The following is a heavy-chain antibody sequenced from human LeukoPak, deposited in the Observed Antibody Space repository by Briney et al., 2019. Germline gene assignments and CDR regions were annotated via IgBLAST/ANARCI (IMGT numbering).Heavy chain of an antibody. CDR2: ISAYNGNT. D-gene: IGHD3-9*01. CDR1: GGTFSSYA. Sequence: ASVKVSCKASGGTFSSYAISWVRQAPGQGLEWMGWISAYNGNTNYAQKLQGRVTMTTDTSTSTAYMELRSLRSDDTAVYYCARSLTGYTPGYWGQGTLVTVSS. CDR3: ARSLTGYTPGY. J-gene: IGHJ4*02. V-gene: IGHV1-18*01.